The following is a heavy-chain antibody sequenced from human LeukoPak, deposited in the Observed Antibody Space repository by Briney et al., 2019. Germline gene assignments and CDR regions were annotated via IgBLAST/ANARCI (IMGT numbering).Heavy chain of an antibody. CDR3: ARHLVEMATTFFDY. Sequence: SETLSLTCTVSGGSISSSGYYWGWIRQPPGKGLEWIGGIYYSGSTYYNPSLKSRVTISVDTSKNQFSLKLSSVTAADTAVYYCARHLVEMATTFFDYWGQGTLVTVSS. CDR2: IYYSGST. J-gene: IGHJ4*02. D-gene: IGHD5-24*01. V-gene: IGHV4-39*01. CDR1: GGSISSSGYY.